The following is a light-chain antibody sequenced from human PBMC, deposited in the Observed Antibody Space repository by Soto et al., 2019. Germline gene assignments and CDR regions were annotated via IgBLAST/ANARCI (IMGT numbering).Light chain of an antibody. J-gene: IGLJ1*01. CDR2: DVT. V-gene: IGLV2-14*01. CDR3: ISYTSSDTYV. Sequence: QSALTQPASVSGSPGQSITISCTGTSTDVGGYHYVSWYQQHPGKAPKLMIYDVTSRPSGVSNRFSGSKSGNTASLIISGLQADDEADYYCISYTSSDTYVFGTGTKVTVL. CDR1: STDVGGYHY.